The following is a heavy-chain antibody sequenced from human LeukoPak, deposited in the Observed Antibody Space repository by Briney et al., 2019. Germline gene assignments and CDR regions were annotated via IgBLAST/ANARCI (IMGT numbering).Heavy chain of an antibody. D-gene: IGHD3-10*01. CDR2: MNPNSGNT. CDR1: GGTFSSYA. CDR3: ASPAGTPYYYGSGSYYGAFDI. J-gene: IGHJ3*02. V-gene: IGHV1-8*02. Sequence: ASVKVSCKASGGTFSSYAISWVRQAPGQGLEWMGWMNPNSGNTGYAQKFQGRVTMTRNTSISTAYMELSSLRSEDTAVYYCASPAGTPYYYGSGSYYGAFDIWGQGTMVTVSS.